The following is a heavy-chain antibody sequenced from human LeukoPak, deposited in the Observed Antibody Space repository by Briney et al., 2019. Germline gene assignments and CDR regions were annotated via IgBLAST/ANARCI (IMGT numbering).Heavy chain of an antibody. CDR2: IIPIFGTA. J-gene: IGHJ4*02. D-gene: IGHD4-17*01. Sequence: SVKVSCKASGGTFSSYAISWVRQAPGQGLEWMGGIIPIFGTANYAQKYQGRVTITADKSTSTAYMELSSLRSEDTAVYYCTMTTVTTSSDYWGQGTLVTVSS. CDR3: TMTTVTTSSDY. V-gene: IGHV1-69*06. CDR1: GGTFSSYA.